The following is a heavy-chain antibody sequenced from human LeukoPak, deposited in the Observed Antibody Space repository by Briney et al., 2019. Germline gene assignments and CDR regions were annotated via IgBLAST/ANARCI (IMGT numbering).Heavy chain of an antibody. Sequence: GSSVTVSCKACGYTFTDYYLHWVRQAPGRELDWMAWINPSSGGKEDAQNFQGRVTLTRDTSITTAYMELSSLTSADAAVYYCAREKHLLYDVGFDPWGQGTLITVSS. CDR1: GYTFTDYY. D-gene: IGHD3-3*02. J-gene: IGHJ5*02. CDR2: INPSSGGK. CDR3: AREKHLLYDVGFDP. V-gene: IGHV1-2*02.